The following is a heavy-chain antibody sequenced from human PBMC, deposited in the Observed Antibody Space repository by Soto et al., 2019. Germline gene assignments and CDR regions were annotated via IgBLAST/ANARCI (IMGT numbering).Heavy chain of an antibody. D-gene: IGHD3-10*01. V-gene: IGHV1-2*02. Sequence: QVQLVQSGAEVKKPGASVKVSCKASGYTFTGYYMHWVRQAPGQGLEWMGWINPNSGGTNYAQKFQGRVTMTRDTSISTAYMELSRLRSDDTAVYYCARDRTSTVVRGVIGYWGQGTLVTVSS. CDR3: ARDRTSTVVRGVIGY. CDR1: GYTFTGYY. J-gene: IGHJ4*02. CDR2: INPNSGGT.